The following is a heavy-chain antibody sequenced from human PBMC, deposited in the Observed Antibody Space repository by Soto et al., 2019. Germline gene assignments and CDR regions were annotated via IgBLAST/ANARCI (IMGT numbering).Heavy chain of an antibody. J-gene: IGHJ4*02. CDR1: GFTFSNAW. CDR2: IKSKTDGGTT. D-gene: IGHD4-17*01. CDR3: ARGTVTPGLDY. V-gene: IGHV3-15*01. Sequence: GGSLRLSCTASGFTFSNAWMTWVRQAPGKGLEWVGRIKSKTDGGTTDYAAPVKGRFTISRDDSKNTMYLQMNSLRAEDTAVYYCARGTVTPGLDYWGQGTLVTVSS.